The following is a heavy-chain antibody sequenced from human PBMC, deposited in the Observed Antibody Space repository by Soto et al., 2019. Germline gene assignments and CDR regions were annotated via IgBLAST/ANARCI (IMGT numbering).Heavy chain of an antibody. Sequence: TVSGDSINTRSYYWGWIRQPPGKGLEWIANIFSSGTTDYNSSLKSRVTISIDTSKNLFSLDVRSVAAADTAVYFCARRSGYSYGFDYWGQGVLVTVSS. J-gene: IGHJ4*02. D-gene: IGHD5-18*01. V-gene: IGHV4-39*02. CDR2: IFSSGTT. CDR1: GDSINTRSYY. CDR3: ARRSGYSYGFDY.